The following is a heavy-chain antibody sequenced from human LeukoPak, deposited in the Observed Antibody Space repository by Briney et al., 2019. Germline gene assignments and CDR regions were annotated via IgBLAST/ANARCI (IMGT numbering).Heavy chain of an antibody. D-gene: IGHD3-10*01. V-gene: IGHV3-21*01. J-gene: IGHJ4*02. CDR3: ARDPGGVVRGASDY. CDR1: GFTFSSYS. Sequence: PGGSLRLSCAASGFTFSSYSMNWVRQAQGKGLEWVSSISSSSSYIYYADSVKGRFTISIDNAKNSLYLQMNSLRAEDTAVYYCARDPGGVVRGASDYWGQGTLVTVSS. CDR2: ISSSSSYI.